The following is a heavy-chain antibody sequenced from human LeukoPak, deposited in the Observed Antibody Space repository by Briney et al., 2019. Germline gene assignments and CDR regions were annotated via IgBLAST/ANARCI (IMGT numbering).Heavy chain of an antibody. Sequence: ASVKVSCKASGYTFTSYDINWVRQATGQGLEWMGWMNPNNGNTGYAQKFQGRVTMTRNTSISTAYMELSSLRSEDTAVYYCARGMWQGQLVDYWGQGTLVTVSS. D-gene: IGHD6-6*01. CDR2: MNPNNGNT. CDR3: ARGMWQGQLVDY. J-gene: IGHJ4*02. V-gene: IGHV1-8*01. CDR1: GYTFTSYD.